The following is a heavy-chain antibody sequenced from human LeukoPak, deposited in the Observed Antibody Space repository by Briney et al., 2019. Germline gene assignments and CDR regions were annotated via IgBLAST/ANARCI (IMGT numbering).Heavy chain of an antibody. V-gene: IGHV4-59*12. J-gene: IGHJ4*02. CDR2: IYYSGST. D-gene: IGHD1-26*01. CDR1: GGSISSYY. Sequence: SETLSLTFTVSGGSISSYYWSWIRQPPGKGLEWIGYIYYSGSTNYNPSLKSRVTISVDTSKNQFSLKLSSVTAADTAVYYCARGMGAPEGPFDYWGQGTLVTVSS. CDR3: ARGMGAPEGPFDY.